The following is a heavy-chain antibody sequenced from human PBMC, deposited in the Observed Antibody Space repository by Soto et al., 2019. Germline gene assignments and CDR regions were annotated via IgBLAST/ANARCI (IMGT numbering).Heavy chain of an antibody. CDR1: GFTFSSYA. CDR2: ISGSGGST. D-gene: IGHD1-20*01. V-gene: IGHV3-23*01. J-gene: IGHJ4*02. CDR3: AKGSRYITGTTPADY. Sequence: SLRLSCAASGFTFSSYAMSWVRQAPGKGLEWVSAISGSGGSTYYADSVKGRFTISRDNSKNTLYLQMNSLRAEDTAVYYCAKGSRYITGTTPADYWAQGTLVTVSS.